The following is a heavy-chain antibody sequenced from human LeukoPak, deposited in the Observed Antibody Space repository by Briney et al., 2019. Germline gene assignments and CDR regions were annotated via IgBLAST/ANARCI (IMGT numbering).Heavy chain of an antibody. J-gene: IGHJ4*02. D-gene: IGHD3-16*01. CDR1: GFTFTNYA. CDR2: ISGGGGSA. Sequence: PGGSLRLSCAASGFTFTNYAMSWVRQAPGKGLEWASAISGGGGSAYYADSVKGRFTISRDNSKNTLYLQMNSLRAEDTAVYYCAKDLRFNYVWEAGYWGQGTLVTVSS. V-gene: IGHV3-23*01. CDR3: AKDLRFNYVWEAGY.